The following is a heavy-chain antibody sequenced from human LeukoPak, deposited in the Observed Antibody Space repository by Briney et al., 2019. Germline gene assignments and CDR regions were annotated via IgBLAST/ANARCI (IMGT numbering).Heavy chain of an antibody. CDR2: ISYNGRSI. J-gene: IGHJ6*03. CDR1: GFIFSTYE. V-gene: IGHV3-48*03. CDR3: ARDGLIYGSGSYYPDYYYMDV. D-gene: IGHD3-10*01. Sequence: GGSLRLSCAASGFIFSTYEMNWVRQAPGKGLEWLSYISYNGRSIYYADSVKGRFTISRDNTYNSLYLQMDSLRAEDTAVYYCARDGLIYGSGSYYPDYYYMDVWGKGTTVTVSS.